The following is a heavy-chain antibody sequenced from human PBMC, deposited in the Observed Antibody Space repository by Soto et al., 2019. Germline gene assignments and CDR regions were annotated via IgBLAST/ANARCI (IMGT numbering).Heavy chain of an antibody. CDR3: ARGPYPTPLLYFDY. CDR1: GFTFSSYA. CDR2: ISGSGGST. J-gene: IGHJ4*02. Sequence: PGGSLRLSCAASGFTFSSYAMSWVRQAPGKGLEWVSAISGSGGSTYYADSVKGRFTISRDNSKNTLYLQMNSLRAEDTAVYYCARGPYPTPLLYFDYWGQGTLVTVSS. V-gene: IGHV3-23*01. D-gene: IGHD3-3*01.